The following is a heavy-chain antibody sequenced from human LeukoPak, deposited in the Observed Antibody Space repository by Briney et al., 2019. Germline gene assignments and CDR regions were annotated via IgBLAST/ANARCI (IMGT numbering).Heavy chain of an antibody. CDR1: GGSISSYY. V-gene: IGHV4-59*01. CDR3: ARGLSSPWRGIISSSWYAPDY. D-gene: IGHD6-13*01. CDR2: IYYSGST. Sequence: SETLSLTCTVSGGSISSYYWSWIRQPPGKGLEWIGYIYYSGSTNYNPSLKSRVTISVDTSKNQFSLKLSSVTAADTAVYYCARGLSSPWRGIISSSWYAPDYWGQGTLVTVSS. J-gene: IGHJ4*02.